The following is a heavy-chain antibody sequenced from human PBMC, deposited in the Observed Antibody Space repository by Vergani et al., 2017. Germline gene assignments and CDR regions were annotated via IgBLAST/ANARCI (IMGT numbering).Heavy chain of an antibody. CDR3: ASPLGYCSSTSCADY. D-gene: IGHD2-2*01. CDR2: INHSGST. J-gene: IGHJ4*02. Sequence: QVQLQESGPGLVKPSETLSLTCTVSGGSISSYYWSWIRQPPGKGLEWIGEINHSGSTNYNPSLKSRATISVDTSKNQFSLKLSSVTAADTAVYYCASPLGYCSSTSCADYWGQGTLVTVSS. CDR1: GGSISSYY. V-gene: IGHV4-59*12.